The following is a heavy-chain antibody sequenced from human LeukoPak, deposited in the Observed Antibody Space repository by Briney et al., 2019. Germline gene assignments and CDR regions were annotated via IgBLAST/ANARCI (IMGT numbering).Heavy chain of an antibody. Sequence: PSETLSLTCTVSGGSISSGTYYWSWIRQPAGKGLEWIGRIYISGSTNYNPSLKSRVTISVDTSKNQFSLRLSSVTAADTAVYYCARVTGYIVEDYFDYWGQGTLVTVSS. D-gene: IGHD3-22*01. CDR1: GGSISSGTYY. J-gene: IGHJ4*02. V-gene: IGHV4-61*02. CDR3: ARVTGYIVEDYFDY. CDR2: IYISGST.